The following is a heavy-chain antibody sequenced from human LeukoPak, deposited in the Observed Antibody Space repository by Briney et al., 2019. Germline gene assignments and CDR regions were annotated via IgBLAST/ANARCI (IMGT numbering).Heavy chain of an antibody. CDR3: AINGGGDSGYGNFDY. D-gene: IGHD5-12*01. J-gene: IGHJ4*02. CDR2: INWNSDSI. CDR1: GFTFSTFA. V-gene: IGHV3-9*01. Sequence: GGSLRLSCAASGFTFSTFAMIWVRQPPGKGLEWVSGINWNSDSIGYADSVKGRFTTSRDNAKNSLYLQMNSLRAEDTAFYYCAINGGGDSGYGNFDYWGQGTLVTVSS.